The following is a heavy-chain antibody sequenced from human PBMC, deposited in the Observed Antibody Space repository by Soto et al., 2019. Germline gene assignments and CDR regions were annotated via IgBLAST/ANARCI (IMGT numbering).Heavy chain of an antibody. CDR2: IWYDGHNK. J-gene: IGHJ4*02. CDR3: ARLRSGWSADY. V-gene: IGHV3-33*01. Sequence: GGSLRLSCAASGFTFSSYGIHWVRQAPAKGLEWVALIWYDGHNKYYGDSVKGRFAISRDNSKNTLYLQMNSLRAEDTAVYYCARLRSGWSADYWGQGTLVTVSS. CDR1: GFTFSSYG. D-gene: IGHD6-19*01.